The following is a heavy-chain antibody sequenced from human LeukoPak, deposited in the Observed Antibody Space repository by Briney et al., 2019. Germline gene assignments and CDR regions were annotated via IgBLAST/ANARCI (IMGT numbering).Heavy chain of an antibody. D-gene: IGHD3-9*01. J-gene: IGHJ4*02. CDR2: INPNSGRT. CDR3: ARDSSDILTGYYHF. Sequence: ASVKVSCKTSGYSFNDYYLHWVRQAPGQGLEWMGWINPNSGRTHYGPKFQGRVTLTTDTSITTAYMELSSLISGDTALYYCARDSSDILTGYYHFWGQGTLVTVSS. CDR1: GYSFNDYY. V-gene: IGHV1-2*02.